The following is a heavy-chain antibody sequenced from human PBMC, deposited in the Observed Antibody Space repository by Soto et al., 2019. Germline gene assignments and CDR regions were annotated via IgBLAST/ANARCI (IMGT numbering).Heavy chain of an antibody. Sequence: QVQLVESGGGVLQPGRSLRLSCAASGFTFSSFAMHWVRQAPGKGLEWVAFISHDGSNTYYADSLQGRVTISRDNFKKTVYLEINSLRAEDTAVYHCAKDLTLGIVGAWGHYFEYWGQGTLVTVSS. CDR1: GFTFSSFA. J-gene: IGHJ4*02. D-gene: IGHD1-26*01. V-gene: IGHV3-30-3*01. CDR2: ISHDGSNT. CDR3: AKDLTLGIVGAWGHYFEY.